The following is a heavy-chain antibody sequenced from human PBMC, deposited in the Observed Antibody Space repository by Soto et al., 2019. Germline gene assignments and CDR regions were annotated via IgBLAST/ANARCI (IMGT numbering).Heavy chain of an antibody. J-gene: IGHJ4*02. CDR3: ARHIHNQGFEYYFDS. Sequence: PSETLSLTCNASGGSITSSGSAWGWIRQSPGKGLEWIGTIDYSGNIYYIPSLKSRITISVDTSKNQISLKLSSVTAADTAVYYCARHIHNQGFEYYFDSWGQRTLVTVSS. CDR1: GGSITSSGSA. V-gene: IGHV4-39*01. CDR2: IDYSGNI. D-gene: IGHD1-1*01.